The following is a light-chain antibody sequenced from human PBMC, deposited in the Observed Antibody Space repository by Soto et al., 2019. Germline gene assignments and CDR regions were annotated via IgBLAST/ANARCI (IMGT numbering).Light chain of an antibody. V-gene: IGKV3-11*01. Sequence: EIVLTQSPATLSLSPGERATLSCMASQSVSSYLAWYQQKPGQAPRLLIYDASNRATGIPARFSGSGSGTDFTLTISSLEPEDFAVYYCQQRSNWPLLTFGQGTRLEIK. J-gene: IGKJ5*01. CDR3: QQRSNWPLLT. CDR2: DAS. CDR1: QSVSSY.